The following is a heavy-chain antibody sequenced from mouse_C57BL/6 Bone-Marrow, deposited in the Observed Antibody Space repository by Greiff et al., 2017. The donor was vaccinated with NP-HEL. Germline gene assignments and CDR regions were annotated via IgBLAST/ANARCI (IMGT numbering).Heavy chain of an antibody. V-gene: IGHV2-9-1*01. CDR1: GFSLTSYA. CDR2: IWTGGVT. Sequence: VQLVESGPGLVAPSQSLSITCTVSGFSLTSYAVSWVRQPPGKGLEWLGVIWTGGVTNYNSALKSRLNISKDNSKSQVFLKMNSLQTDDTATYYCARGYDGDYWGQGTTLTVSS. J-gene: IGHJ2*01. CDR3: ARGYDGDY. D-gene: IGHD2-2*01.